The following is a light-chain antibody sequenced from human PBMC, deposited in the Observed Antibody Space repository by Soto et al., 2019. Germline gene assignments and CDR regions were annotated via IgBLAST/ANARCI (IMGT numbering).Light chain of an antibody. Sequence: EIVLTQSPGTLSLSPGERATLSCRASQSVSSGYLAWYQKKPGQAPRLLILDATSRATGIPDRFSGSGSGTDFTLTISRLEPEDFAVYYCQQYGSSPRTFGQGTKVEIK. CDR1: QSVSSGY. CDR2: DAT. J-gene: IGKJ1*01. CDR3: QQYGSSPRT. V-gene: IGKV3-20*01.